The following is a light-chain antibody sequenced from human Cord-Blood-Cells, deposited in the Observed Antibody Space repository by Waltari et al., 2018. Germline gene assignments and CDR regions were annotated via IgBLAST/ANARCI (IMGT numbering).Light chain of an antibody. CDR1: QSTSSY. J-gene: IGKJ2*01. CDR2: AAS. CDR3: QQSYSTPYT. Sequence: DIQMTQSPSSLSASVGARVTITCRANQSTSSYLNWYQQKPGKAPKLLIYAASSLQSGVPSRFSGSGSGTDFTLTISSLQPEDVATYYCQQSYSTPYTFGQGTKLEIK. V-gene: IGKV1-39*01.